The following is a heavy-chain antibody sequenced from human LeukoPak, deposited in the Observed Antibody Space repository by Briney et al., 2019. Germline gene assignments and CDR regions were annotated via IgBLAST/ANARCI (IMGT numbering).Heavy chain of an antibody. V-gene: IGHV3-23*01. CDR2: ISGSGGST. J-gene: IGHJ4*02. CDR3: AKESSKTPDYFDY. Sequence: PGGSLRLSCAASGFTFSNYAMTWVRQAPGKGLEWVSAISGSGGSTYYADSVKGRFTISRDNSKNTLCLQMNSLRAEDTAVYYCAKESSKTPDYFDYWGQGTLVTVSS. D-gene: IGHD4-11*01. CDR1: GFTFSNYA.